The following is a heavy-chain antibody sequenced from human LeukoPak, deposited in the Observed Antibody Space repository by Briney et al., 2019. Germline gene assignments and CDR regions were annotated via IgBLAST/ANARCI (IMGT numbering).Heavy chain of an antibody. CDR2: LNPSDGHA. CDR1: GYIFTSYY. J-gene: IGHJ4*02. CDR3: ARVDYGTGPQGFFDS. V-gene: IGHV1-46*01. D-gene: IGHD3-10*01. Sequence: GASVKVSCKASGYIFTSYYIHWVRQAPGQGLEWMGVLNPSDGHATYTQKFQGRVTLTRDTSTSTVYMDLSSLRYEDTAVYYCARVDYGTGPQGFFDSWGRGTLVTVSS.